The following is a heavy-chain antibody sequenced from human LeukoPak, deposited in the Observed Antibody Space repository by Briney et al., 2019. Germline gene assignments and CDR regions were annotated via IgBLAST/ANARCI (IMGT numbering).Heavy chain of an antibody. J-gene: IGHJ5*02. CDR2: ISSSSSYI. V-gene: IGHV3-21*01. CDR3: ARTGAGITGTKNWFDP. D-gene: IGHD1-20*01. Sequence: GGSLRLSCAASGFTFSSYSMNWVRQAPGKGLEWVSSISSSSSYIYYADPVKGRFTISRDNAKNSLYLQMNSLRAEDTAVYYCARTGAGITGTKNWFDPWGQGTLVTVSS. CDR1: GFTFSSYS.